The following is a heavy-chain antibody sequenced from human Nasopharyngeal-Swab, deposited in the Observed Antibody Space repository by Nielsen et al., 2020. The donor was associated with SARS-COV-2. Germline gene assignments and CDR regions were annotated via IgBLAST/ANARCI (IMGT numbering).Heavy chain of an antibody. J-gene: IGHJ3*02. CDR2: IIPILGIA. CDR3: ARGWERWLRSPGNAFDI. D-gene: IGHD5-24*01. Sequence: WVRQAPGQGLEWMGRIIPILGIANYAQKFQGRVMITADKSTSTAYMELSSLRSEDTAVYYCARGWERWLRSPGNAFDIWGQGTMVTVSS. V-gene: IGHV1-69*02.